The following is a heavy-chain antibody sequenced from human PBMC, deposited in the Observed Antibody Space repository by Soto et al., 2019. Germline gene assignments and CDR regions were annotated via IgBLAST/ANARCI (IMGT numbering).Heavy chain of an antibody. J-gene: IGHJ6*03. D-gene: IGHD3-3*01. V-gene: IGHV4-34*01. CDR2: INHSGST. CDR3: ARGSDYDFWSGGDPNYYYYYYMDV. CDR1: GGSFSGYY. Sequence: QVQLQQWGAGLVKPSETLSLTCAVYGGSFSGYYWSWIRQPPAKGLEWIGEINHSGSTNYNPSLKWRVTISVDTSQNHFSLELRSVTAADPAVYYCARGSDYDFWSGGDPNYYYYYYMDVWGKGTTVTVSS.